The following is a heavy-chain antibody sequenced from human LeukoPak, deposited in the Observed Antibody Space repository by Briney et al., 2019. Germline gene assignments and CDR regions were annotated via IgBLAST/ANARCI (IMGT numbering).Heavy chain of an antibody. CDR3: AKEPDILTGYSDFDY. D-gene: IGHD3-9*01. CDR2: ISDRSGHI. Sequence: KAGGSLRLSCAASGPSITTYMMNWVRQAPGKGLEWVSSISDRSGHIYYADSVKGRFTISRDNAKNSLSLQMNSLRAEDTAVYYCAKEPDILTGYSDFDYWGQGTLVTVSS. J-gene: IGHJ4*02. CDR1: GPSITTYM. V-gene: IGHV3-21*04.